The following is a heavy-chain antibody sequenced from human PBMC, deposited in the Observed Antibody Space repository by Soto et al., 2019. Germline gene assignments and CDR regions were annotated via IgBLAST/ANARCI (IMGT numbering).Heavy chain of an antibody. V-gene: IGHV3-33*01. J-gene: IGHJ4*02. D-gene: IGHD1-26*01. CDR1: GFTFSSYG. CDR3: ARESIVGATNTFDY. Sequence: PGGSLRLSCAASGFTFSSYGMHWVRQAPGKGLEWVAVIWYDGSNKWYADSVKGRFTISRDNSKNTLYLQMNSLRAEDTAVYSCARESIVGATNTFDYWGQGT. CDR2: IWYDGSNK.